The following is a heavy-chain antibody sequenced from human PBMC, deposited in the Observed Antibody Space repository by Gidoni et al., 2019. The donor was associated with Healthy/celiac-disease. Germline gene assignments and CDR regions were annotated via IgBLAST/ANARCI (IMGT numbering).Heavy chain of an antibody. D-gene: IGHD6-19*01. Sequence: QVQLVQSGAEEKKPGAAVEVYCKASGDTFSGYYMHWVRPAPGQGLEWMGWINPNSGGTNSAQKFQALVTMTRDTSISTAYMELSRLRSDDTAVYYCAREESIAVAGLGYWGQGTLVTVSS. CDR2: INPNSGGT. J-gene: IGHJ4*02. CDR1: GDTFSGYY. CDR3: AREESIAVAGLGY. V-gene: IGHV1-2*04.